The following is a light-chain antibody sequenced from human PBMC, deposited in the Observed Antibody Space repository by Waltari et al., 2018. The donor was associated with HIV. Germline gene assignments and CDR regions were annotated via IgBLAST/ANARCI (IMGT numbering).Light chain of an antibody. Sequence: EIVMTPSPVALSVSPGDRVTLSCRPSENVGSFFAWYQQRPGQGPSLLMYGVSTRASGVSARFSGSGSGTEVNLTITSLQSDDSAIYFCQQFYYWPRTFGQGTKVEVK. V-gene: IGKV3-15*01. CDR3: QQFYYWPRT. CDR2: GVS. J-gene: IGKJ1*01. CDR1: ENVGSF.